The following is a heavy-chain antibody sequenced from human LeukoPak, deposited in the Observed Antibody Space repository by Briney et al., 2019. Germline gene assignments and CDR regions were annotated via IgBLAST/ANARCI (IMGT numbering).Heavy chain of an antibody. CDR3: AREVTPHCSGGSCYPHYYMDV. Sequence: SETLSLTCTVSGCSFSSSSYHWVWLRQPPGTGLEWIGSMYYSGSTYYNPSLKSRVTISVDTSKNQFSLKLSSVTAADTAVYYCAREVTPHCSGGSCYPHYYMDVWGKGTTVTVSS. J-gene: IGHJ6*03. CDR1: GCSFSSSSYH. V-gene: IGHV4-39*07. D-gene: IGHD2-15*01. CDR2: MYYSGST.